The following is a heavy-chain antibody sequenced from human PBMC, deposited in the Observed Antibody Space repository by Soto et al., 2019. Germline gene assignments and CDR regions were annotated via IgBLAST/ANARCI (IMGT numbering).Heavy chain of an antibody. CDR1: GCTFVGYA. Sequence: PVVSLSLSCAASGCTFVGYARSWVRPAPGKGLERVSAISGSGGSTYYADSVKGRFTISRDNSKNTLYLQMNSLRAEDTAVYYCAKSAMVRGAPGYWGQATLVTVSS. J-gene: IGHJ4*02. CDR3: AKSAMVRGAPGY. D-gene: IGHD3-10*01. V-gene: IGHV3-23*01. CDR2: ISGSGGST.